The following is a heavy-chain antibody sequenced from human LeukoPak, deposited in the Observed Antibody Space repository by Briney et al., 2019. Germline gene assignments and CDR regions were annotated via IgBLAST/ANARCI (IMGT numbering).Heavy chain of an antibody. CDR2: INSDGSST. J-gene: IGHJ4*02. CDR1: GFTFSSYW. Sequence: GGSLRLSCAASGFTFSSYWMHWVRQAPGKGLVWVSRINSDGSSTSYADSVKGRFTISRDNAKNTLYLQMNSLRAEDTAVYYCAREIKRVLRYFDWGQGTLVTVSS. CDR3: AREIKRVLRYFD. V-gene: IGHV3-74*01. D-gene: IGHD3-9*01.